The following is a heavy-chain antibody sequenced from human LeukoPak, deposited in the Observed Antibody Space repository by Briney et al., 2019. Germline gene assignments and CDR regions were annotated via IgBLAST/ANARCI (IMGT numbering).Heavy chain of an antibody. V-gene: IGHV4-59*01. Sequence: PSETLSLTCTVSGVSISSYYWSWIRQPPGKGLEWIGYIYYSGSTNYNPALKSRVTISVDTSKNQFSLKLSSVTAADTAVYYCARDPEGAFDIWGQGTMVTVSS. CDR1: GVSISSYY. CDR3: ARDPEGAFDI. J-gene: IGHJ3*02. CDR2: IYYSGST.